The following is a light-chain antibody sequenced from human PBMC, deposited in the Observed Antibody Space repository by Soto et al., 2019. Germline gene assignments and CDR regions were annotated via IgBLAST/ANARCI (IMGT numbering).Light chain of an antibody. Sequence: QSALTQPASVSGSPGQSITISCTGTSSDFFSSDGVSWYQHLPGKAPKLIIYEGNKRPSGVSNRFSGPRSGNMASLTISGLQAEDEADYYCCSYVYTNSWVFGGETKVTVL. CDR2: EGN. CDR1: SSDFFSSDG. J-gene: IGLJ3*02. V-gene: IGLV2-23*01. CDR3: CSYVYTNSWV.